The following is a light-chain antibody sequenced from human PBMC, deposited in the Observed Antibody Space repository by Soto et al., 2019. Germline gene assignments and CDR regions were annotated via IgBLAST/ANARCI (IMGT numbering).Light chain of an antibody. V-gene: IGLV3-21*02. CDR2: DDS. J-gene: IGLJ1*01. CDR1: NIGSKS. Sequence: SYDLTQPPSVSVAPGQTARITCWGSNIGSKSVHWYQQKPGQAPVLVVYDDSDRPSGIPERFSGSNSGNTATLTISRVEAGDEADYYCQVWDSSSDHYVFGTGTKV. CDR3: QVWDSSSDHYV.